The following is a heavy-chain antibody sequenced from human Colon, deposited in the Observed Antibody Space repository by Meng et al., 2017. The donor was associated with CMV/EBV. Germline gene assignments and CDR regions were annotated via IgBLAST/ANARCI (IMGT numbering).Heavy chain of an antibody. CDR1: AGTFRSYS. V-gene: IGHV1-69*04. CDR2: ISPALGLA. CDR3: ARDVLWGSSSTYFDS. D-gene: IGHD6-6*01. Sequence: SAGTFRSYSISWLRQAPGQGPEWMGRISPALGLASYPQKFPDRITITADISTSTAYMELTTLRSDDTAVYYCARDVLWGSSSTYFDSWGQGTLVTVSS. J-gene: IGHJ4*02.